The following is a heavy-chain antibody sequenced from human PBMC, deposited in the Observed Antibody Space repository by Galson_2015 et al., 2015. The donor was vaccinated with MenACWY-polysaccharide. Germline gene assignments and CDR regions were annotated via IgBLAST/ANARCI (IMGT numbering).Heavy chain of an antibody. Sequence: PALETPTQPLTLPCTLSGFSLSTSDVGVGWIRQHPGKALEWLALIYWHGDEGYSPSLKSRLTITKDTSKNQVVLTMTNMDPVDTATYYCAHRGGYCSGGTCWRWFDAWGQGTLVTVSS. CDR3: AHRGGYCSGGTCWRWFDA. CDR1: GFSLSTSDVG. CDR2: IYWHGDE. V-gene: IGHV2-5*01. D-gene: IGHD2-15*01. J-gene: IGHJ5*02.